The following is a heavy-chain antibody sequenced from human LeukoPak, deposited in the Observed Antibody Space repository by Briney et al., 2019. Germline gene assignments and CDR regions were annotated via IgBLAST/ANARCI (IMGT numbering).Heavy chain of an antibody. V-gene: IGHV3-30-3*01. D-gene: IGHD4-17*01. CDR2: ISYDGSNE. Sequence: PERPLRLSCAASGFTFSYHAMHWVRQSPGKGVECVALISYDGSNEYYADSVKGRFTISSDSSTNTLYLQMNSLRDEDTAVYYCARNKDYGLDYWGQGTMVTV. CDR3: ARNKDYGLDY. J-gene: IGHJ4*02. CDR1: GFTFSYHA.